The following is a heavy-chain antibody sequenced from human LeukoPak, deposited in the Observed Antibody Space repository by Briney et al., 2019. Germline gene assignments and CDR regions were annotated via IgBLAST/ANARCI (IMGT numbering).Heavy chain of an antibody. CDR3: ARVHGSGSYMDYFYYMDV. CDR1: GYTFTGYY. D-gene: IGHD3-10*01. Sequence: ASVKVSCKASGYTFTGYYMHWVRQAPGQGLEWMGWINPNSGGTNYAQKFQGRVTMTRDTSISTAYMELSRLRSEDTAVYYCARVHGSGSYMDYFYYMDVWGKGTTVTVSS. V-gene: IGHV1-2*02. J-gene: IGHJ6*03. CDR2: INPNSGGT.